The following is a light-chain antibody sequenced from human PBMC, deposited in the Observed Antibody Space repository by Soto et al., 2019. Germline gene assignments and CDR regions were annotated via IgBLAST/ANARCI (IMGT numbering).Light chain of an antibody. Sequence: DIVMTQSPLSLPVTPGEPASISCRSSQSLLHSNGYNYLDWYLQKPGQSPQLLIYMGSNRASGVPDRVSGSGSGTDFTLKISRVEAEDVWVYYCMQALQTFTFGQGTRLEIK. V-gene: IGKV2-28*01. CDR3: MQALQTFT. J-gene: IGKJ5*01. CDR1: QSLLHSNGYNY. CDR2: MGS.